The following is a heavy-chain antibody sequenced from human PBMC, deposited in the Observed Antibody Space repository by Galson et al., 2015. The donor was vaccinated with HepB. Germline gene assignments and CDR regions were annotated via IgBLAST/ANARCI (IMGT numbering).Heavy chain of an antibody. J-gene: IGHJ6*02. D-gene: IGHD3-16*01. CDR1: GFTFSSYA. CDR2: ISGSGGST. Sequence: SLRLSCAASGFTFSSYAMSWVRQAPGKGLEWVSAISGSGGSTYYADSVKGRFTISRDNSKNTLYLQMNSLRAEDTAVYYCAKAHYDYYYYYGMDVWGQGTTVTVSS. V-gene: IGHV3-23*01. CDR3: AKAHYDYYYYYGMDV.